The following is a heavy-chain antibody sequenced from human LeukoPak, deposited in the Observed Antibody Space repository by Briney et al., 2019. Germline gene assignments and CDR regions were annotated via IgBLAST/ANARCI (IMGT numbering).Heavy chain of an antibody. Sequence: GGSLGLSCAASGFTFSNYAMSWVRQAPGKGLEWVSSISGSGGSTLYADSVKGRFTISRDNSKNTLYLQMNSLRAEDTAVYYCAKAYYDSSGYYNYFDYWGQGTLVTVSS. CDR1: GFTFSNYA. CDR3: AKAYYDSSGYYNYFDY. V-gene: IGHV3-23*01. CDR2: ISGSGGST. D-gene: IGHD3-22*01. J-gene: IGHJ4*02.